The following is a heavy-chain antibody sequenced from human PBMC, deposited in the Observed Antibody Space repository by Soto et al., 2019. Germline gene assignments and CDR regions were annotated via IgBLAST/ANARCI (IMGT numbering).Heavy chain of an antibody. J-gene: IGHJ6*02. D-gene: IGHD6-13*01. CDR3: ARIVAAGPKSPYYYYYGMDV. V-gene: IGHV4-61*01. CDR1: GGSVSSESHY. CDR2: IYYTGST. Sequence: NPSQTLSLTCTVSGGSVSSESHYWSWIRQTPWKGLEWIGYIYYTGSTNYNPSLKGRVTMSVDTSRDQVSLRLRSVTRADTAVYYCARIVAAGPKSPYYYYYGMDVWGQGTTVTVYS.